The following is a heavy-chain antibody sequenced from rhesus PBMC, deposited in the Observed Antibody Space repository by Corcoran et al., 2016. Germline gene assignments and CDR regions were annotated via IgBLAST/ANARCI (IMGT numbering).Heavy chain of an antibody. CDR3: ARGRGVVGFGFDD. D-gene: IGHD2-21*01. J-gene: IGHJ4*01. CDR2: IYGSGGGT. V-gene: IGHV4-106*01. Sequence: QVQLQESGPGLVKPSETLSLTCAVSGGSIGDYSYCSWIRQPPVKGLEWMGYIYGSGGGTNYNPSLKNRVTMSIDTSKNQFSLKLSSVTAADTAVYYWARGRGVVGFGFDDWGQGVLVTVSS. CDR1: GGSIGDYSY.